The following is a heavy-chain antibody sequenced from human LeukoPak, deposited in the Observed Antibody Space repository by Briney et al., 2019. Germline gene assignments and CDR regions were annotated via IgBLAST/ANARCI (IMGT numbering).Heavy chain of an antibody. D-gene: IGHD6-13*01. CDR1: GYSFTSYW. Sequence: PGESLKISCKGSGYSFTSYWIGWVRQMPGKGLEWMGIIYPGDSDTRYSPSFQGQVTISADKSISTAYLQWSSLKASDTAMYYCARDNTPPRSFMWQQLVHETDAFDIWGQGTMVTVSS. J-gene: IGHJ3*02. CDR2: IYPGDSDT. V-gene: IGHV5-51*01. CDR3: ARDNTPPRSFMWQQLVHETDAFDI.